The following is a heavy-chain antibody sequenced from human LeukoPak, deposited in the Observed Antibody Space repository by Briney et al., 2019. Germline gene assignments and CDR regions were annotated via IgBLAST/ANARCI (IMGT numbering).Heavy chain of an antibody. V-gene: IGHV1-46*01. CDR2: INPSGGST. CDR1: GYTFTSYY. D-gene: IGHD3-3*01. Sequence: ASVKVSCKASGYTFTSYYMHWVRQAPGQGLEWMGIINPSGGSTSYAQKFQGRVTMTMDTSTSTVYMELSSLRSEDTAVYYCARVRLRFLEWPQMDVWGQGTTVTVSS. J-gene: IGHJ6*02. CDR3: ARVRLRFLEWPQMDV.